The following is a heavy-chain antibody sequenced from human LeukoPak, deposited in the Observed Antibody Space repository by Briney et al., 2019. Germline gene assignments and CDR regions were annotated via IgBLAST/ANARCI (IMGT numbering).Heavy chain of an antibody. D-gene: IGHD3/OR15-3a*01. CDR1: GVSISSSNSY. Sequence: SETLSLTCTVSGVSISSSNSYWGWIRQPPGKGLEWIGSIYYSGNTYYNTSLKSQVSISIDTSKNQFSLRLTSVTAADTAVYYCARQTGSGLFILPGGQGTLVTVSS. J-gene: IGHJ4*02. CDR2: IYYSGNT. V-gene: IGHV4-39*01. CDR3: ARQTGSGLFILP.